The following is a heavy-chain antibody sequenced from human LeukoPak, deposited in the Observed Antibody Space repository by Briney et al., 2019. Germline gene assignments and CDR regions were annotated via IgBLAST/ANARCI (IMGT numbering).Heavy chain of an antibody. Sequence: PGGSLRLSCAASGFTFSSYSMNWVRQAPGKGLEWVSSISSSSSYIYYADSVKGRFTISRDNAKNLLYLQMNSLRAEDTAVYYCARDPGQSDAFDIWGQGTMVTVSS. CDR1: GFTFSSYS. J-gene: IGHJ3*02. CDR3: ARDPGQSDAFDI. V-gene: IGHV3-21*01. CDR2: ISSSSSYI.